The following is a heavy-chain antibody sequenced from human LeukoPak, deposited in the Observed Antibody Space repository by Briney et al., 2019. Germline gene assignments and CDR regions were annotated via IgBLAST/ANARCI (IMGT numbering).Heavy chain of an antibody. CDR2: IYYSGST. Sequence: PSETLSLTCTVSGGSISSGDYYWSWIRQHPGKGLEWIGYIYYSGSTYYNPSLKSRVTISLDTSKNQFSLKLSSVTAADTAVYYCARDQEGSGSDYWGQGTLVTVSS. CDR3: ARDQEGSGSDY. J-gene: IGHJ4*02. CDR1: GGSISSGDYY. V-gene: IGHV4-31*03. D-gene: IGHD3-10*01.